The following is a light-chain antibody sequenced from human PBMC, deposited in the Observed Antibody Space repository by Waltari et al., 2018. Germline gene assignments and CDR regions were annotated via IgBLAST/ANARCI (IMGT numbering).Light chain of an antibody. CDR1: RSDIGTYHY. J-gene: IGLJ1*01. Sequence: QSALPQPASVSGSPGQSITISCTGTRSDIGTYHYLSWYQQYPGKAPKLMIYDVNKRPPGVADRFSGSTSGNTASLTISGLQAYDEADYYCCSYTRSSTYVFGTGTQVTVL. CDR2: DVN. CDR3: CSYTRSSTYV. V-gene: IGLV2-14*01.